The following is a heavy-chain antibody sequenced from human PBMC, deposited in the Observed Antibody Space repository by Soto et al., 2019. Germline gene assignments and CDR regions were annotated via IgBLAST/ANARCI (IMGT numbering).Heavy chain of an antibody. CDR1: GFTFSSYA. J-gene: IGHJ6*04. V-gene: IGHV3-64*01. Sequence: GSLRLSCAASGFTFSSYAMHWVRQAPGKGLEYVSAISSNGGSTYYANSVKGRFTISRDNSKNTLYLQMGSLGAEDMAVYYCASPSGDVWGKGTTVTVSS. CDR2: ISSNGGST. D-gene: IGHD6-25*01. CDR3: ASPSGDV.